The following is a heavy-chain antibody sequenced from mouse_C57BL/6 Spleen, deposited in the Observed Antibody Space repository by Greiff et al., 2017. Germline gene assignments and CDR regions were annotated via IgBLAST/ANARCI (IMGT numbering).Heavy chain of an antibody. Sequence: VQLKESGPELVKPGASVKMSCKASGYTFTDYNMHWVKQSHGKSLEWIGYINPNNGGTSYNQKFKGKAKLTVNKSSSTAYMELRSLTSEDSAVYYCARAPIYYGYDGFAYWGQGTLVTVSA. CDR1: GYTFTDYN. J-gene: IGHJ3*01. CDR3: ARAPIYYGYDGFAY. V-gene: IGHV1-22*01. CDR2: INPNNGGT. D-gene: IGHD2-2*01.